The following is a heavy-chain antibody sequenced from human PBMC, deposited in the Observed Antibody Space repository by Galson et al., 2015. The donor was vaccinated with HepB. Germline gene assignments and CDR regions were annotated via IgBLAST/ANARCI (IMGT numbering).Heavy chain of an antibody. J-gene: IGHJ3*02. V-gene: IGHV1-18*04. CDR1: GYTFTSYG. Sequence: SVKVSCKASGYTFTSYGISWVRQAPGQGLEWMGWISAYNGNTNYAQKLQGRVTMTTDTSTSTAYMELRSLRSDDTAVYYCARDFPQSVYGSGSSDAFDIWGQGTMVTVSS. CDR3: ARDFPQSVYGSGSSDAFDI. CDR2: ISAYNGNT. D-gene: IGHD3-10*01.